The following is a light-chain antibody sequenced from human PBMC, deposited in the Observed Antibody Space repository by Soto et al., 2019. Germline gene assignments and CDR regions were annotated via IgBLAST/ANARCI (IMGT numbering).Light chain of an antibody. CDR1: SGDIGSYNR. CDR2: EVT. CDR3: SSYTNINTSACV. Sequence: QSALTQPASVSGSPGQSITISCTGTSGDIGSYNRVSWYQQHPGKAPKLILYEVTDRPSGVSNRFSGSKSGNTASLTISGLQAEDEAEYYCSSYTNINTSACVFGTGTKLTVL. J-gene: IGLJ1*01. V-gene: IGLV2-14*01.